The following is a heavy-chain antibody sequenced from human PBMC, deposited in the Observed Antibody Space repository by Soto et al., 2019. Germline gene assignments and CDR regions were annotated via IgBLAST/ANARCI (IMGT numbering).Heavy chain of an antibody. D-gene: IGHD3-3*01. CDR2: INPSGGST. V-gene: IGHV1-46*01. CDR1: GYTFTSYY. J-gene: IGHJ6*02. CDR3: ARGDSLRLRFLEWLSAAATGMDV. Sequence: GASVKVSCKASGYTFTSYYMHWVRQAPGQGLEWMGIINPSGGSTSYAQKFQGRVTMTRDTSTSTVYMELSSLRSEDTAVYYCARGDSLRLRFLEWLSAAATGMDVWGQGTTVTVSS.